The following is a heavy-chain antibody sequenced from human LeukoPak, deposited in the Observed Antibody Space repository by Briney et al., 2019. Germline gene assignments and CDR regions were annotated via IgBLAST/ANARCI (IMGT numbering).Heavy chain of an antibody. D-gene: IGHD2-2*01. CDR3: VRIVGVPTADNY. CDR1: GFTFSTYW. CDR2: INSDGSST. Sequence: GGSPRLSCVASGFTFSTYWMHWVRQAPGKGLVWVSRINSDGSSTSYADSVKGRFTISRDNAKNTLYLQMNSLRAEDTAVYYCVRIVGVPTADNYWGQGTLVTVSS. V-gene: IGHV3-74*01. J-gene: IGHJ4*02.